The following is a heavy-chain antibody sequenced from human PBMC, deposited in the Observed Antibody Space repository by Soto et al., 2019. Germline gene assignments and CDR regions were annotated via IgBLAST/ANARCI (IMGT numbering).Heavy chain of an antibody. CDR3: ARRGYSSSWYYYYYYGMDV. V-gene: IGHV1-8*01. CDR2: LNPNSGNT. J-gene: IGHJ6*04. CDR1: VYTFTSYD. Sequence: QVQLVQSGAEVKKPGASVTVSCKASVYTFTSYDINWVRQATGQGLEWMGWLNPNSGNTGYAQKFQGRVTMTRNTTISTSYVERSSLRSEDTAVYYCARRGYSSSWYYYYYYGMDVWGEGTTVTVSS. D-gene: IGHD6-13*01.